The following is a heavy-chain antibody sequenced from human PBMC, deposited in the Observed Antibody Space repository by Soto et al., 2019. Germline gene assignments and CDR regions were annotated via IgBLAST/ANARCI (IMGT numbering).Heavy chain of an antibody. CDR1: GYTFSSYG. CDR3: ARDLGQQLFDY. CDR2: ISAYNGNT. J-gene: IGHJ4*02. V-gene: IGHV1-18*01. D-gene: IGHD6-13*01. Sequence: QVQLVQSGAEVKKPGASEKVSCKASGYTFSSYGISWVRQAPGQGLEWMGWISAYNGNTKYAQKRQVRVTMTTDTSTSTSYMELRSLRSDDTAVYYCARDLGQQLFDYWGQGTLVTVSS.